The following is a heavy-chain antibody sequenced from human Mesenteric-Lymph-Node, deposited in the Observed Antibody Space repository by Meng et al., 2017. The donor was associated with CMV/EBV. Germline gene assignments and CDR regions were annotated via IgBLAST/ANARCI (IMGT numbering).Heavy chain of an antibody. V-gene: IGHV3-30*02. CDR2: IRYDGSNK. J-gene: IGHJ6*02. D-gene: IGHD2-2*01. Sequence: GESLKISCAASGFTFSSYGMHWVRQAPGKGLEWVAFIRYDGSNKYHADSVKGRFTISRDNSKNTLYLQVNSLRAEDTAVYFCAKDPRGSLSPAAGSPHYYFYGMVVWGQGTTVTVSS. CDR3: AKDPRGSLSPAAGSPHYYFYGMVV. CDR1: GFTFSSYG.